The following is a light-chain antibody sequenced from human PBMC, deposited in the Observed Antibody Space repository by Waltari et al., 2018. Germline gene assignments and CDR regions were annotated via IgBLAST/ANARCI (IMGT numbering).Light chain of an antibody. J-gene: IGKJ2*01. V-gene: IGKV4-1*01. CDR1: QSVLHSSNNKNY. CDR3: QQYYSTPMYT. CDR2: LTS. Sequence: DIVMTQSPDSLAVSLGERATINCKSSQSVLHSSNNKNYLAWYQQKPGQPPKLLIYLTSTLESGVPDRFSGSGSGTDFTLTISSLQPEDVAVYYCQQYYSTPMYTFGQGTTVEIK.